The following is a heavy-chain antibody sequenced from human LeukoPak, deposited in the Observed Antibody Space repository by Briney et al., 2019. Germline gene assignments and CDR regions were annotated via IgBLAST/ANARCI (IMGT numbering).Heavy chain of an antibody. CDR2: VDPEDGET. CDR3: AAYQRTPCSGGSCYPDPIDY. J-gene: IGHJ4*02. D-gene: IGHD2-15*01. Sequence: GATVKISXKVSGYTFTDYYMHWVQQAPGKGLEWMGLVDPEDGETIYAEKFQGRVTITADTSTDTAYMELSSLRSEDTAVYYCAAYQRTPCSGGSCYPDPIDYWGQGTLVTVSS. V-gene: IGHV1-69-2*01. CDR1: GYTFTDYY.